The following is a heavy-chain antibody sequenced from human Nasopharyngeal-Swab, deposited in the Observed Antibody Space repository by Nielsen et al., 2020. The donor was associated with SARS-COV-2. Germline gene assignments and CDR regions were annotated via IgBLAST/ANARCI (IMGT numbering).Heavy chain of an antibody. V-gene: IGHV4-59*01. J-gene: IGHJ2*01. CDR1: GGSISSYY. CDR3: ARDQGVTIFGVVSYFDL. D-gene: IGHD3-3*01. CDR2: IYYSGST. Sequence: GSLRLSCTVSGGSISSYYWSWIRQPPGKGLEWIGYIYYSGSTNYNPSLKSRVTISVDTSKNQFSLKLSSVTAADTAVYYCARDQGVTIFGVVSYFDLWGRGTLVTVSS.